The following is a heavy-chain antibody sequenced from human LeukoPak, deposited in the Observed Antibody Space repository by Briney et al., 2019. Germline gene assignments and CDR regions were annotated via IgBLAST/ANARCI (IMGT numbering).Heavy chain of an antibody. CDR1: GYTFASYD. CDR3: ARAYGSGSYRSFAGNWFDP. D-gene: IGHD3-10*01. CDR2: MNPNSGNT. V-gene: IGHV1-8*01. J-gene: IGHJ5*02. Sequence: ASVKVSCKASGYTFASYDINWVRQATGQGLEWMGWMNPNSGNTGYAQKFQGRVTMTRNTSISTAYMELSSLRSEDTAVYYCARAYGSGSYRSFAGNWFDPWGQGTLVTVSS.